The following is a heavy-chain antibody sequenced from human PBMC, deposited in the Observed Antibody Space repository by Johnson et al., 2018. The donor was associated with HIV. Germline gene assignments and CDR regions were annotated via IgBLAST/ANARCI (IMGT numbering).Heavy chain of an antibody. Sequence: QVHLVESGGGVVQPGRSLRLSCAASGFTFSSYGMHCVRQAPGKGLEWVAVIWYDGSNKYYADSVKGRFTISRDNSKNTLYLQMNSLKAEDTALYYCARERAGWGLLDAFDIWGQGTMVTVSS. J-gene: IGHJ3*02. V-gene: IGHV3-33*01. D-gene: IGHD3-16*01. CDR2: IWYDGSNK. CDR3: ARERAGWGLLDAFDI. CDR1: GFTFSSYG.